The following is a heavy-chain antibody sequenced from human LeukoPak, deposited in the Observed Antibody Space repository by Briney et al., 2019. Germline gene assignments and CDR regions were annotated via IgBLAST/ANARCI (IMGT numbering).Heavy chain of an antibody. CDR3: AKDSEPSITIFGVVTSFDY. J-gene: IGHJ4*02. CDR2: ISGSGGST. CDR1: GFTFSSYA. Sequence: GGSLRLSCAASGFTFSSYAMSCVRRAPGKGLEWVSGISGSGGSTYYADSVKGRFTISRDNSKNTLYLQMNSLRAEDTAVYYCAKDSEPSITIFGVVTSFDYWGQGTLVTVSS. D-gene: IGHD3-3*01. V-gene: IGHV3-23*01.